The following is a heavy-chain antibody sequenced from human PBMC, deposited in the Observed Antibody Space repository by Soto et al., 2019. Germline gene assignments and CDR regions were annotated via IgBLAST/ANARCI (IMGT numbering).Heavy chain of an antibody. CDR2: ISSSSSYI. CDR1: GFTFSSYS. D-gene: IGHD3-3*01. J-gene: IGHJ5*02. Sequence: GGSLRLSCAASGFTFSSYSMNWVRQAPGKGLEWVSSISSSSSYIYYADSVKGRFTISRDNAKNSLYLQMNSLRAEDTAVYYCARGPYYDFWSGYPTNWFDPWGQGTLVTVSS. CDR3: ARGPYYDFWSGYPTNWFDP. V-gene: IGHV3-21*01.